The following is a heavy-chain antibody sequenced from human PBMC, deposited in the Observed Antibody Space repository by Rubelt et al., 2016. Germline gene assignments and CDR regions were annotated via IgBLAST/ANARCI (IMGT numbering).Heavy chain of an antibody. V-gene: IGHV1-46*01. CDR1: GYTFSSYY. J-gene: IGHJ5*02. CDR2: INPSGTST. Sequence: QVQLVQSGAEVKKPGASVKVSCKTSGYTFSSYYMHWVRQAPGQGLEWMGIINPSGTSTKYAQKFQGRVTMTRDTSTSTVYMELSSLRSEDTAVYYCARIKEDWFDPWGQGTLVTVSS. CDR3: ARIKEDWFDP.